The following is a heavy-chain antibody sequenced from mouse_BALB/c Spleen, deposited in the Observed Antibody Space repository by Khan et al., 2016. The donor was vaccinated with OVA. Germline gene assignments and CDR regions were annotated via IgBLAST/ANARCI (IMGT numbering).Heavy chain of an antibody. J-gene: IGHJ4*01. CDR2: IWSDGST. Sequence: QVQLQQSGPGLVAPSQSLSITCTISGFSLTNYGVHWVRQPPGKGLEWLVVIWSDGSTTYNSALKSRLSISKDNSKSQVFLKMNSRQIDYTAMYYCARQPYYHKGMMDYWGQGISVTVSA. CDR1: GFSLTNYG. D-gene: IGHD2-10*01. CDR3: ARQPYYHKGMMDY. V-gene: IGHV2-6-1*01.